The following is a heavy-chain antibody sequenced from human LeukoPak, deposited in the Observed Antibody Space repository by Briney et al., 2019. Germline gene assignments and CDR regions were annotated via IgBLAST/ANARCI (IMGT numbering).Heavy chain of an antibody. V-gene: IGHV4-59*01. Sequence: PSETLSLTCTVSGASIRNYYWTWIRQPPGKGLEWIGYISYSGTTNYNPSLKSRVTISIDRSKNQFSLKLNSVTAADTAVYYCAGESFWYFDLWGRGTLVTVSS. CDR2: ISYSGTT. CDR1: GASIRNYY. CDR3: AGESFWYFDL. J-gene: IGHJ2*01.